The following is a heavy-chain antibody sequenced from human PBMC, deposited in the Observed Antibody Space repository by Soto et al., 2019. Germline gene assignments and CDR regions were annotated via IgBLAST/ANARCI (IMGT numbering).Heavy chain of an antibody. V-gene: IGHV4-30-2*01. CDR3: ARGDYGMDV. J-gene: IGHJ6*02. Sequence: KTSETLSLTCAVSGGSISSGGYSWSWIRQPPGKGLEWIGYIYHSGSTYYNPSLKSRVTISVDRSKNQFSLKLSSVTAADTAVYYCARGDYGMDVWGQGTTVTVSS. CDR2: IYHSGST. D-gene: IGHD1-26*01. CDR1: GGSISSGGYS.